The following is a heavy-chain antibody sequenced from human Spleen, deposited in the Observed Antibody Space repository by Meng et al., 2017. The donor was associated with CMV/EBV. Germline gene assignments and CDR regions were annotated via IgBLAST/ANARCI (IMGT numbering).Heavy chain of an antibody. V-gene: IGHV4-30-4*08. CDR3: ARAEYYNWFDP. Sequence: VRLQKSGQGRVKPSQTLSLTGTGPGGSIRSGDYYWSWIRQPPGKGLEWIGYIYYSGSTYYTPSLKSRVTISVDTSKNQFSLKLSSVTAADTAVYYCARAEYYNWFDPWGQGTLVTVSS. CDR1: GGSIRSGDYY. CDR2: IYYSGST. D-gene: IGHD1-14*01. J-gene: IGHJ5*02.